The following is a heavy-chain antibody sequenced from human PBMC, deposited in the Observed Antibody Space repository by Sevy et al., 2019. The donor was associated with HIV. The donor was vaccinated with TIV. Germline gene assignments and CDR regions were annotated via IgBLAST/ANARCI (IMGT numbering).Heavy chain of an antibody. CDR1: GGSISSGGYS. D-gene: IGHD3-3*01. Sequence: SETLSLTCAVSGGSISSGGYSWSWIRQPPGKGLEWIGYIYHSWSTYYNPSLKSRVTISVDRSKNQFSLKLSSVTAADTAVYYCARALYDFWSGYYQPTFDYWGQGTLVTVS. J-gene: IGHJ4*02. CDR2: IYHSWST. V-gene: IGHV4-30-2*01. CDR3: ARALYDFWSGYYQPTFDY.